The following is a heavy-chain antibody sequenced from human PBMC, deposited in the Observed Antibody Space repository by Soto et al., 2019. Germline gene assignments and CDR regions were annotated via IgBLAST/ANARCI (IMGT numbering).Heavy chain of an antibody. J-gene: IGHJ5*02. V-gene: IGHV1-3*01. CDR2: INPATGVT. D-gene: IGHD6-13*01. CDR1: GYAFTTSA. CDR3: ARAAGRSKLLPFYFDP. Sequence: QVHLVQSGAEVQKPGASVRISCQASGYAFTTSAIHWVRQAPGQSLEWRGWINPATGVTKYSQDVRGRVTVALDTSASTAYMDLRSLASHDTAVYYCARAAGRSKLLPFYFDPWGQGTLVTVSS.